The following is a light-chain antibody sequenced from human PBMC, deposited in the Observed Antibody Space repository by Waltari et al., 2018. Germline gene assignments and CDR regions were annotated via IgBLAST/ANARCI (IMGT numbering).Light chain of an antibody. CDR1: PSNTGAGYD. Sequence: QSVLTHPPSVSGAPGQRVSISCTGSPSNTGAGYDVHWYQQGPGKAPKLIIYGTNTRPLGVPDRFFGSQYGTSASLAIIGLQAEDEGDYYCQSYDTTLSVVFGGGTKLTVL. J-gene: IGLJ2*01. CDR3: QSYDTTLSVV. V-gene: IGLV1-40*01. CDR2: GTN.